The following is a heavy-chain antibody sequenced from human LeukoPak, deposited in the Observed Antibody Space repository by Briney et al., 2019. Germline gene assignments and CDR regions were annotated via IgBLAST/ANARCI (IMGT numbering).Heavy chain of an antibody. J-gene: IGHJ3*02. D-gene: IGHD3-16*01. CDR2: INNGGSTI. V-gene: IGHV3-48*04. CDR1: GFTFSSYA. Sequence: GGSLRLSCAASGFTFSSYAMHWVRQAPGKGLEWISYINNGGSTIYHADSVKGRFTISRDNAKNSLYLQMNSLRAEDTAVYYCARDRGEIWGQGTMVTVSS. CDR3: ARDRGEI.